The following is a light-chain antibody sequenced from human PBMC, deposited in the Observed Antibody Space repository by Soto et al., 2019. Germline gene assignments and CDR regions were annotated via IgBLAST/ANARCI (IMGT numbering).Light chain of an antibody. J-gene: IGKJ2*01. V-gene: IGKV2-28*01. CDR3: MQSLQTPYT. CDR2: LGS. CDR1: QSLLHSNGYNY. Sequence: DIVMTQSPLSLPVTPGEPASISCRSSQSLLHSNGYNYLDWYLQKPGQSPQLLIYLGSNRSSGVPDRFSGSGSGTDFTLKISRVEAGDVGVYYCMQSLQTPYTCGQGTKLEIK.